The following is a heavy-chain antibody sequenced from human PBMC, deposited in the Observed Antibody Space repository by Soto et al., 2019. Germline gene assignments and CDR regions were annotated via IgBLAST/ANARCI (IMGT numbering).Heavy chain of an antibody. CDR3: ASSAYYYDRRDY. J-gene: IGHJ4*02. CDR1: GGTFSSYA. CDR2: IIPIFGTA. Sequence: SVKVSCTASGGTFSSYAISWVRQAPGQGLEWMGGIIPIFGTANYAQKFQGRVTITADESTSTAYMELSSLRSEDTAVYYCASSAYYYDRRDYWGQGTLVTVSS. V-gene: IGHV1-69*13. D-gene: IGHD3-22*01.